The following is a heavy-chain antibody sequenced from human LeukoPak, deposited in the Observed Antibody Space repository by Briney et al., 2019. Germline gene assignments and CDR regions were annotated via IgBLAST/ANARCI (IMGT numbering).Heavy chain of an antibody. CDR1: GGSISSGTYY. CDR3: ARDVDYGGKFDY. D-gene: IGHD4-23*01. Sequence: SQTLSLTCTVSGGSISSGTYYWSWIRRPTGKGLEWIGRFYTRGTTNYNPSLKSRVTISLDTSKNQFSLRLSSVTAADTAVYYCARDVDYGGKFDYWGQGTLVTVSS. CDR2: FYTRGTT. J-gene: IGHJ4*02. V-gene: IGHV4-61*02.